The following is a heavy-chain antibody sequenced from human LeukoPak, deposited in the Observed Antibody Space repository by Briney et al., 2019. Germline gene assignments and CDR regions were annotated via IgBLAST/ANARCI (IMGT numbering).Heavy chain of an antibody. D-gene: IGHD5-24*01. CDR2: IKQGGDEK. CDR1: GFSFSSYW. J-gene: IGHJ5*02. V-gene: IGHV3-7*01. Sequence: PGGSLRLSCTASGFSFSSYWMSWVRQAPGKGLEWVANIKQGGDEKYYVDSVKGRFTISRDNAKKSVYLQMNSLRVDDTAVYYCARGWDWNDALGPGTLVTVSS. CDR3: ARGWDWNDA.